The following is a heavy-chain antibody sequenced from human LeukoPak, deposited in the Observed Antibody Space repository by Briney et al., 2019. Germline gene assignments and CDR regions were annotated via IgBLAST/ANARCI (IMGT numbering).Heavy chain of an antibody. CDR3: AKVGDVFFFDY. D-gene: IGHD3-3*01. CDR1: GFTFSSYA. V-gene: IGHV3-23*01. Sequence: PGGSLRLSCAASGFTFSSYAMSWVRQAPGKGLEWGSAISGSGGSTYYADSVKGRFTISRDNSKNTLYLQMNRLRAEDTAVYYSAKVGDVFFFDYWGQGTLVTVSS. CDR2: ISGSGGST. J-gene: IGHJ4*02.